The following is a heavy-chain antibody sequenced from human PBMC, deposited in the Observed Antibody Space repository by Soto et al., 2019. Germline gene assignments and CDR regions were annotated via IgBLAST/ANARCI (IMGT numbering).Heavy chain of an antibody. D-gene: IGHD2-2*01. Sequence: SLTGAVSSGSISRSDGWGWVRQPPGKGLEWIGEIYHSGSTNYNPSLKSRVTISVDKSKNRFSLKLSSVTAADTAVYYCARGGLGPAAPHSFDSWGQGTLVTVSS. J-gene: IGHJ5*01. CDR3: ARGGLGPAAPHSFDS. V-gene: IGHV4-4*02. CDR1: SGSISRSDG. CDR2: IYHSGST.